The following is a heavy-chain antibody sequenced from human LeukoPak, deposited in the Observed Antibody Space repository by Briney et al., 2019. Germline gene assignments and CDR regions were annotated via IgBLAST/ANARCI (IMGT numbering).Heavy chain of an antibody. Sequence: SETLSLTCTVSGGSISSYYWSWIRQSPGKGLEWIGYMHYSGNTKYNPSLKSRVTISVDTSKNQFSLKLSSVTAADTAVYYCARCPDYGVEYWYFDLWGRGTLVTVSS. CDR1: GGSISSYY. D-gene: IGHD4-17*01. CDR3: ARCPDYGVEYWYFDL. V-gene: IGHV4-59*01. J-gene: IGHJ2*01. CDR2: MHYSGNT.